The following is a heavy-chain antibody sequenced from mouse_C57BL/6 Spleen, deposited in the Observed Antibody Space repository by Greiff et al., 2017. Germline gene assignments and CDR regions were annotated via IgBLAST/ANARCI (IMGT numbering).Heavy chain of an antibody. CDR1: GFSLTSYG. CDR3: ASESLYGSSSFAY. D-gene: IGHD1-1*01. J-gene: IGHJ3*01. V-gene: IGHV2-6*01. Sequence: QVQLQQSGPGLVAPSQSLSITCTVSGFSLTSYGVDWVRQSPGKGLEWLGVIWGVGSTNYNSALKSRLSISKDNSKSQVFLKMNSLQTDDTAMYYCASESLYGSSSFAYWGQGTLVTVSA. CDR2: IWGVGST.